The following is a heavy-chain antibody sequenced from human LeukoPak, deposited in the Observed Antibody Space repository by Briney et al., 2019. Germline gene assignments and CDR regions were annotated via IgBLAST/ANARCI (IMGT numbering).Heavy chain of an antibody. D-gene: IGHD2-15*01. CDR3: ARDPHRYCSGGSCYPRYYYYGMDV. CDR2: IIPILGIA. CDR1: GYTFTSYD. J-gene: IGHJ6*02. Sequence: SVKVSCKASGYTFTSYDINWVRQAPGQGLEWMGRIIPILGIANYAQKFQGRVTITADKSTSTAYMELSSLRSEDTAVYYCARDPHRYCSGGSCYPRYYYYGMDVWGQGTTVTVSS. V-gene: IGHV1-69*04.